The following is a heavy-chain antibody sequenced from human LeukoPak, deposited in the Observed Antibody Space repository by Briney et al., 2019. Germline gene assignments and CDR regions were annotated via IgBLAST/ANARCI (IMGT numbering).Heavy chain of an antibody. CDR1: GYTFTSYG. CDR2: ISAYNGNT. Sequence: PGASVKVSCKASGYTFTSYGISWVRQAPGQGLEWMGWISAYNGNTNYAQKLQGRVTMTTDTSTSTAYMELRSLRSDDTAVYYCARGRATVTTVYGWFDYWGQGTLVTVSS. J-gene: IGHJ4*02. D-gene: IGHD4-17*01. V-gene: IGHV1-18*01. CDR3: ARGRATVTTVYGWFDY.